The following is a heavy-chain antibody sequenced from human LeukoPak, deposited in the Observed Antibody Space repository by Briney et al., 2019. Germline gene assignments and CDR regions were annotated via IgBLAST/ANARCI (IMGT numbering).Heavy chain of an antibody. V-gene: IGHV4-59*01. Sequence: SESMSLTCTVSGGSISSFYWSWIRQPPGKGLEWIGYISYSGSTNYNPSLKSRVTISGDTPKNQFSLKLSSVTAADTAVYYCARWFGEPEGAFDYWGQGTLVTVSS. CDR1: GGSISSFY. D-gene: IGHD3-10*01. J-gene: IGHJ4*02. CDR3: ARWFGEPEGAFDY. CDR2: ISYSGST.